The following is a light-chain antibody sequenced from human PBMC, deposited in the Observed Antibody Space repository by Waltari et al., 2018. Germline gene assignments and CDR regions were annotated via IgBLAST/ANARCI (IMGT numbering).Light chain of an antibody. CDR2: DVS. J-gene: IGLJ3*02. Sequence: QSALTQPRSVSGSPGQSVTISCTGTSSDVGGYHYVSWYQQHPAKAPKLVIYDVSKRPSGVPDRFSGSKSANTASLTISGLQAEDEADYYCCSYAGSYTLEVFGGGTKLTVL. CDR1: SSDVGGYHY. V-gene: IGLV2-11*01. CDR3: CSYAGSYTLEV.